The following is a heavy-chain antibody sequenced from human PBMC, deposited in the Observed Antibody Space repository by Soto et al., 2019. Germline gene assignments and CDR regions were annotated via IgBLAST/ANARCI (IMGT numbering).Heavy chain of an antibody. D-gene: IGHD6-13*01. CDR2: IYTSGST. Sequence: KPSETLSLTCTVSGGSISSYYWSWIRQPAGKGLEWIGRIYTSGSTNYNPSLKSRVTMSVDTSKNQFSLKLSSVTAADTAVYYCARDSRIAAAATGNYYYYYGMDVWGQGTTVTVSS. CDR1: GGSISSYY. CDR3: ARDSRIAAAATGNYYYYYGMDV. J-gene: IGHJ6*02. V-gene: IGHV4-4*07.